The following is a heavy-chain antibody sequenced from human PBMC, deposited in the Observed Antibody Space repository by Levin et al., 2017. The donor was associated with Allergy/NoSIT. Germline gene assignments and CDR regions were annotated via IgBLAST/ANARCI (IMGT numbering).Heavy chain of an antibody. D-gene: IGHD6-25*01. CDR1: GYTFTSYG. J-gene: IGHJ4*02. Sequence: ASVKVSCKASGYTFTSYGISWVRQAPGQGLEWMGWISTYNGNTNYAQKPQGRVTMTTDTSTSTAYMELRSLGSDDTAVYYCGRHQIGSGFRYWGQGTLVTVSS. V-gene: IGHV1-18*01. CDR2: ISTYNGNT. CDR3: GRHQIGSGFRY.